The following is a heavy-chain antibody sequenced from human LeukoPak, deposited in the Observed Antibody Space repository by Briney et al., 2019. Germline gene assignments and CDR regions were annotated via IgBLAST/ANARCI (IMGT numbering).Heavy chain of an antibody. CDR2: IYHSGST. V-gene: IGHV4-4*02. J-gene: IGHJ4*02. CDR1: GGSISSSNW. CDR3: ARVVYDYVWGSYRYLDY. D-gene: IGHD3-16*02. Sequence: SETLSLTCAVSGGSISSSNWWSWVRQPPGKGLEWIGEIYHSGSTNYNPSLKSRVTISVDKSKNQFSLKLSSVTAADTAVYYCARVVYDYVWGSYRYLDYWGQGTLVTVS.